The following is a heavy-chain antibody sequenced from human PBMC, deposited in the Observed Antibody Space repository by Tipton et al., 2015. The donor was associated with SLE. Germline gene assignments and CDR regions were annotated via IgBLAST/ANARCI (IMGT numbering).Heavy chain of an antibody. J-gene: IGHJ3*02. Sequence: TLSLTCTVSGDSISNYYWSWIRQPPGRGLEWIGEINHSGSTNYNPSLKSRVTISLDTSKNQFSLKLSSVTAADTAVYYCARHDEPRRAFDIWGQGTMVTVSS. CDR3: ARHDEPRRAFDI. CDR1: GDSISNYY. CDR2: INHSGST. V-gene: IGHV4-34*01.